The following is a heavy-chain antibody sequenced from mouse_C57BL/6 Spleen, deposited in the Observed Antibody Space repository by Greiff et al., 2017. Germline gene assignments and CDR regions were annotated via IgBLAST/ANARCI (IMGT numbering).Heavy chain of an antibody. CDR3: TRAAHGDDVIDY. CDR2: IYPGSGST. Sequence: VQLQQPGAELVKPGASVKMSCKASGYTFTSYWLHWVKQRPGQGLEWIGDIYPGSGSTNYNEKFKSKATLTVDTSSSTAYMQRSSLTSEDSAVYYCTRAAHGDDVIDYWGQGTSVTVSS. V-gene: IGHV1-55*01. J-gene: IGHJ4*01. CDR1: GYTFTSYW. D-gene: IGHD3-2*02.